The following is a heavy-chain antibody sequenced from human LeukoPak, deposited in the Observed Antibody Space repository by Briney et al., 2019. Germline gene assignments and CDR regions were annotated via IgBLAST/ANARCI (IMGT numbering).Heavy chain of an antibody. J-gene: IGHJ4*02. V-gene: IGHV3-30*18. D-gene: IGHD3-10*01. CDR3: AKETEYYGSGSYEY. Sequence: GGSLRLSCAASGFTFSSYGMHWVRQAPVKGLEWVAVISYDGSNKYYADSVKGRFTISRDNSKNTLYLQMNSLRAEDTAVYYCAKETEYYGSGSYEYWGQGTLVTVSS. CDR2: ISYDGSNK. CDR1: GFTFSSYG.